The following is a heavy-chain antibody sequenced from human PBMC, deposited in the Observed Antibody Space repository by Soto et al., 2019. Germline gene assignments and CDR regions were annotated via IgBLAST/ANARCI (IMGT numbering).Heavy chain of an antibody. J-gene: IGHJ6*02. V-gene: IGHV1-18*04. CDR1: GYTFTSYG. D-gene: IGHD6-19*01. CDR2: ISAYNGNT. Sequence: WASVKVSCKASGYTFTSYGIGWVRQAPGQGLEWMGWISAYNGNTNYAQKLQGRVTMTTDTSTSTAYMELRSLRSDDTAVYYCARDIAVAGTGYGMDVWGQGTTVTVSS. CDR3: ARDIAVAGTGYGMDV.